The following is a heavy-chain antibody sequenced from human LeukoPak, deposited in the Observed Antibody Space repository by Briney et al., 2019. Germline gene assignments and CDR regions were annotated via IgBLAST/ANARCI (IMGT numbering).Heavy chain of an antibody. CDR2: ISGSGGST. Sequence: GGSLRLSCAASGFTFSSYAMSWVRQAPGKGLEWVSAISGSGGSTYYADSVKGRFTISRDNSKNTLYLQMNSLRAEDTAVYYCATVLPYCSSTSCYFVYWGQGTLVTVSS. J-gene: IGHJ4*02. CDR3: ATVLPYCSSTSCYFVY. CDR1: GFTFSSYA. D-gene: IGHD2-2*01. V-gene: IGHV3-23*01.